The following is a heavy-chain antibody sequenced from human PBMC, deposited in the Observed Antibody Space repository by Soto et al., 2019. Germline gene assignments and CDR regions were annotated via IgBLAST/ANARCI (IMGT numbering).Heavy chain of an antibody. V-gene: IGHV3-33*01. Sequence: QVQLVESGGGVVQPGRSLRLSCAASGFTFSSYGMHWVRQAPGKGLEWVAVIRYDGSNKYYADSVKGRFTISRDNSKNTLYLQMNSLRAEDTAVYYCARGLNCLFYGLSEHDYWGQGTQVTVSS. CDR3: ARGLNCLFYGLSEHDY. CDR1: GFTFSSYG. D-gene: IGHD3-9*01. J-gene: IGHJ4*02. CDR2: IRYDGSNK.